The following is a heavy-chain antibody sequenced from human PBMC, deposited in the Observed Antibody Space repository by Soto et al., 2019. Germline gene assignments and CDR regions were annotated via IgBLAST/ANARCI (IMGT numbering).Heavy chain of an antibody. J-gene: IGHJ3*01. CDR3: ARGHRIRERMVLRDEGFDV. V-gene: IGHV1-18*01. CDR1: GYTFTDYG. D-gene: IGHD1-1*01. Sequence: RLVQSGPEVRRPGASINVSCKASGYTFTDYGIMWVRQGPGQGLEWMGWMNTYSGYTNHAKTLQGRVTMTGDTTATTAFLELRGLKSDDSAVYFCARGHRIRERMVLRDEGFDVWGQGTMVTVSS. CDR2: MNTYSGYT.